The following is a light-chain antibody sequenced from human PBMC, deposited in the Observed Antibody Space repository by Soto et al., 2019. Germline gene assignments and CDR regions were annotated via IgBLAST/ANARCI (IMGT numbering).Light chain of an antibody. J-gene: IGKJ4*01. Sequence: DFVMTQSPDSLAVSLGETATINCKSSQSVLYSSNNMNYLSWYQQKPGQPPKLLIYWASTRKSGVPDRISGSGSGTDFTHTISSLQAEDVAVYYCQQYYSIPLTYGGGTKVEIK. CDR3: QQYYSIPLT. V-gene: IGKV4-1*01. CDR2: WAS. CDR1: QSVLYSSNNMNY.